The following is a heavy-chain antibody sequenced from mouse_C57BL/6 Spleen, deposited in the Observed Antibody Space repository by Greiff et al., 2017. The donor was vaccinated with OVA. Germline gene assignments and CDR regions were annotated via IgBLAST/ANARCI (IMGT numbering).Heavy chain of an antibody. Sequence: EVQVVESGPELVKPGASVKISCKASGYSFTGYYMNWVKQSPEKSLEWIGEINPSTGGTTYNQKFKAKATLTVDKSSSTAYMQLKSLTSEDSAVYYCARIYYGNYEAYWGQGTLVTVSA. D-gene: IGHD2-1*01. CDR3: ARIYYGNYEAY. CDR1: GYSFTGYY. CDR2: INPSTGGT. V-gene: IGHV1-42*01. J-gene: IGHJ3*01.